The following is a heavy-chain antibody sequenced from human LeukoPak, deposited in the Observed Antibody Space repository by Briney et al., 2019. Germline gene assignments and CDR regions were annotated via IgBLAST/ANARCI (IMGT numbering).Heavy chain of an antibody. CDR2: ISSSSSTI. CDR3: ARDDCSSTSCYVPPGYFDL. CDR1: GFTFSSDS. V-gene: IGHV3-48*01. D-gene: IGHD2-2*01. Sequence: PGGSLRLSCAASGFTFSSDSMNWVRQAPGKGLEWVSYISSSSSTIYYADSVKGRLTISRDNAKNSLYLQMNSLRAEDTAVYYCARDDCSSTSCYVPPGYFDLWGRGTLVTVSS. J-gene: IGHJ2*01.